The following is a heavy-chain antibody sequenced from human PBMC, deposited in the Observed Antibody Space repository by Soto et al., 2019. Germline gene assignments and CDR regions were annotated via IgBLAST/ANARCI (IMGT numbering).Heavy chain of an antibody. Sequence: GGSLRLSCAASGFTFSSYGMHWVRQAPGKGLEWVAVIWYDGSNKYYADSVKGRFTISRDNSKNTLYLQMNSLRAEDTAVYYCARAVGYYYDSSGYYPDAFDIWGQGTMVTVSS. V-gene: IGHV3-33*01. D-gene: IGHD3-22*01. CDR1: GFTFSSYG. J-gene: IGHJ3*02. CDR3: ARAVGYYYDSSGYYPDAFDI. CDR2: IWYDGSNK.